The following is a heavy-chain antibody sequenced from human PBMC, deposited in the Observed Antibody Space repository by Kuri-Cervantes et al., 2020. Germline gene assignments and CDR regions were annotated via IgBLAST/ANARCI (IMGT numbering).Heavy chain of an antibody. CDR1: GYTFTSYA. CDR3: ARVPYYYGSGSSPNGMDV. CDR2: INAGNGNT. Sequence: ASVKVSCKASGYTFTSYAMHWVRQAPGRRLEWMGWINAGNGNTKYSQKFQGRVTITRDTSASTAYMELSSLRSEDTAVYYCARVPYYYGSGSSPNGMDVWSQGTTVIVSS. V-gene: IGHV1-3*01. D-gene: IGHD3-10*01. J-gene: IGHJ6*02.